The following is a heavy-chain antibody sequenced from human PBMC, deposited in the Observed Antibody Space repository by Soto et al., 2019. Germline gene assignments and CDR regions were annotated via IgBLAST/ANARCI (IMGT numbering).Heavy chain of an antibody. CDR2: IRRDGGEE. CDR3: ARYATYLVSLFYYDVFDI. CDR1: GFTFSYYW. Sequence: DVQLMESGGCLVQPGGSLRLSCAASGFTFSYYWMPWVRQAPGKGLEWVANIRRDGGEEHYVDSVKGRFSVSRDNAKESLYLQMNSLRSEDTAVYYFARYATYLVSLFYYDVFDIWGQGTVVTLSS. V-gene: IGHV3-7*05. D-gene: IGHD2-2*01. J-gene: IGHJ3*02.